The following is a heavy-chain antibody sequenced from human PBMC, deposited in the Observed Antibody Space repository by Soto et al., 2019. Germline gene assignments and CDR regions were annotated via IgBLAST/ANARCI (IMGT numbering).Heavy chain of an antibody. CDR3: AKGEWELRRPLPYY. CDR2: ISSSSGTI. Sequence: HPGGSLRLSCAASGFTFSSYGMHWVRQAPGKGLEWVSYISSSSGTIYYADSVKGRFTISRDNSKNTLYLQMNSLRAEDTAVYYCAKGEWELRRPLPYYWGQGTLVTVSS. J-gene: IGHJ4*02. V-gene: IGHV3-48*01. D-gene: IGHD1-26*01. CDR1: GFTFSSYG.